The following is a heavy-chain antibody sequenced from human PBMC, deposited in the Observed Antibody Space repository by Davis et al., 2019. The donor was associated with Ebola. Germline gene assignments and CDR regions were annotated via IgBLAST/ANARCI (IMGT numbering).Heavy chain of an antibody. CDR1: GYAFRNYG. CDR3: ARAYSVYDHSGMDV. Sequence: SVPVSCQASGYAFRNYGVNWVRQAAGQGLEWLGWDSGHNVDIHYAQKFQGRVTMATDTSTSTAYMEVRSLRSADTAVYYCARAYSVYDHSGMDVWGQGTTVTVSS. V-gene: IGHV1-18*01. CDR2: DSGHNVDI. J-gene: IGHJ6*02. D-gene: IGHD5/OR15-5a*01.